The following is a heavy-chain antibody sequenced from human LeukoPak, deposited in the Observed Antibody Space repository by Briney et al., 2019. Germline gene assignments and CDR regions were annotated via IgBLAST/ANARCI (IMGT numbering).Heavy chain of an antibody. V-gene: IGHV3-33*05. CDR1: GFSFRLYG. Sequence: GGSLRLSCAASGFSFRLYGKHWVRQAPGKGLEWVALMLYDGSGIYYADSVKGRFSVSRDNSNYMFYLQMTSLRAEDSAVYYCARDLASGDHPDGFDVWAQGTLVTVSS. CDR2: MLYDGSGI. D-gene: IGHD4-17*01. CDR3: ARDLASGDHPDGFDV. J-gene: IGHJ3*01.